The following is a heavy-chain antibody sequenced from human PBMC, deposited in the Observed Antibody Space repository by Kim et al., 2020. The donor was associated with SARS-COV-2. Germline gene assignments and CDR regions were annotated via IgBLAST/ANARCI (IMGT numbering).Heavy chain of an antibody. V-gene: IGHV3-33*01. CDR3: ARPSSSHFDF. J-gene: IGHJ4*02. D-gene: IGHD3-10*01. Sequence: YADSVRGPFTISRDYSENKVYLQMDSLSAGDTAVYYCARPSSSHFDFWGQGTLVSVSS.